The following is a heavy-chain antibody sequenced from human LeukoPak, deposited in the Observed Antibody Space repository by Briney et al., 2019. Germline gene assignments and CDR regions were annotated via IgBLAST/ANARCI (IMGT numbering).Heavy chain of an antibody. CDR2: IYPGDSDT. Sequence: GESLKISCKGSGYSFTTYWIGWVRQMPGKGLEWMGIIYPGDSDTRYSPSFQGQVTISADKSISTAYLQWSSLKASDTAMYYCARHGSSGWFAVPKFFDYWGQGTLVTVSS. J-gene: IGHJ4*02. CDR1: GYSFTTYW. V-gene: IGHV5-51*01. CDR3: ARHGSSGWFAVPKFFDY. D-gene: IGHD6-19*01.